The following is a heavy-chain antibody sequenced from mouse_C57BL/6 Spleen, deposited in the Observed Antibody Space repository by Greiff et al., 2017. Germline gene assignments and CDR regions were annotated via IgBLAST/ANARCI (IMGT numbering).Heavy chain of an antibody. V-gene: IGHV5-9*01. Sequence: DVQLVESGGGLVKPGGSLKLSCAASGFTFSSYTMSWVRQTPEKRLEWVATISGGGGNTYYPDSVKGRFTISRDNAKNTLYLQMSSLRSEDTALYYCARDYGFAYWGQGTLVTVSA. J-gene: IGHJ3*01. CDR1: GFTFSSYT. D-gene: IGHD1-1*01. CDR2: ISGGGGNT. CDR3: ARDYGFAY.